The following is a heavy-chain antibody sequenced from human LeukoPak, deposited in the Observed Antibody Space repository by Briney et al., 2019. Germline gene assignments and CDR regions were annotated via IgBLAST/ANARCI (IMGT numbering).Heavy chain of an antibody. CDR3: ARTKGVYDILTGYYDY. Sequence: PSETLSLTCTVSGYSISSGYYWGWIRQPPGKGLEWIGSIYHSGSTYYNPSLKSRVTISVDTSKNQFSLKLSSVTAADTAVYYCARTKGVYDILTGYYDYWGQGTLVTVSS. J-gene: IGHJ4*02. V-gene: IGHV4-38-2*02. D-gene: IGHD3-9*01. CDR2: IYHSGST. CDR1: GYSISSGYY.